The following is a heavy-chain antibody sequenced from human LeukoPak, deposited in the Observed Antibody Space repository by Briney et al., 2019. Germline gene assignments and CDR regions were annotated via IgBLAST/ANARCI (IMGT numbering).Heavy chain of an antibody. CDR3: ANPPTTVTTMDV. Sequence: GGSLRLSCAASGFTFSSYVMNWVGRPPGKGRGGVSAISGSGGSTYYADSVKGRFTISRDNSKNTLYLQMNSLRAEDTAVYYCANPPTTVTTMDVWGQGTTVTVSS. V-gene: IGHV3-23*01. J-gene: IGHJ6*02. CDR1: GFTFSSYV. CDR2: ISGSGGST. D-gene: IGHD4-17*01.